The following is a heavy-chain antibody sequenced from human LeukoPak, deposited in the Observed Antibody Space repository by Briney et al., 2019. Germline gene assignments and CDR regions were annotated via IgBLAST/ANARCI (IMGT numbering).Heavy chain of an antibody. CDR3: AREYSSSSGGWFDP. CDR1: GGSISSYY. Sequence: SETLSLTCTVSGGSISSYYWSWIRQPAGKGLEWIGSIYYSGSTYYNPSLKSRVTISVDTSKNQFSLKLSSVTAADTAVYYCAREYSSSSGGWFDPWGQGTLVTVSS. J-gene: IGHJ5*02. V-gene: IGHV4-4*07. CDR2: IYYSGST. D-gene: IGHD6-6*01.